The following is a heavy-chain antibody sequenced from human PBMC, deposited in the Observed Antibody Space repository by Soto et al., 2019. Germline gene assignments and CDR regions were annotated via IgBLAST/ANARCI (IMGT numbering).Heavy chain of an antibody. D-gene: IGHD6-6*01. Sequence: ASVKVSCKASGYTFTSYGISWVRQAPGQGLEGMGWISAYNGNTNYAQKLQGRVTMTTDTSTSTAYMELRSLRSDDTAVYYCARARGLYSSSFPDYYYYYYMDVWGKGTTVTVSS. V-gene: IGHV1-18*01. CDR3: ARARGLYSSSFPDYYYYYYMDV. CDR1: GYTFTSYG. CDR2: ISAYNGNT. J-gene: IGHJ6*03.